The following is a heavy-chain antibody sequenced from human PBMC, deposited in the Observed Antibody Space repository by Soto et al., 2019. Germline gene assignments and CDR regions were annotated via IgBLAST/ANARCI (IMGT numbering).Heavy chain of an antibody. J-gene: IGHJ4*02. D-gene: IGHD3-16*01. Sequence: PGGSLRLSCAASGFTFSSYGMHWVRQAPGKGLEWVAVISYDGSNKYYADSVKGRFTISRDNSKNTLYLQMNSLRAEDTAVHYCAKAPEVWAPDYWGQGTLVTVSS. CDR2: ISYDGSNK. V-gene: IGHV3-30*18. CDR3: AKAPEVWAPDY. CDR1: GFTFSSYG.